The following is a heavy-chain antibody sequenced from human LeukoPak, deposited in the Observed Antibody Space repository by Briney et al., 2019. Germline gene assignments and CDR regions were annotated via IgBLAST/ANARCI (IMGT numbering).Heavy chain of an antibody. V-gene: IGHV4-39*07. Sequence: PSETLSLTCTVSGGSIFNSDYYWGWIRQPPGKGLEWIGSIYYSGSTYYNPSLKSRVTISVDTSKNQFSLKLSSVTAADTAVYYCARMRGWNDYDILTGYSNWGQGTLVTVSS. CDR3: ARMRGWNDYDILTGYSN. J-gene: IGHJ4*02. CDR1: GGSIFNSDYY. CDR2: IYYSGST. D-gene: IGHD3-9*01.